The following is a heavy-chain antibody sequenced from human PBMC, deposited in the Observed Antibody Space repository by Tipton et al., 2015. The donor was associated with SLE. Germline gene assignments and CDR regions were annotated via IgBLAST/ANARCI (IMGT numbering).Heavy chain of an antibody. CDR1: GFTFSSYS. CDR2: IKSKTDGGTT. J-gene: IGHJ1*01. Sequence: SLRLSCAASGFTFSSYSMNWVRQAPGKGLEWVGRIKSKTDGGTTDYAAPVKGRFTISRDDSKNTLYLQMNSLKTEDTAVYYCTTSDYDSGEDFQHWGQGTLVTVSS. CDR3: TTSDYDSGEDFQH. V-gene: IGHV3-15*01. D-gene: IGHD3-3*01.